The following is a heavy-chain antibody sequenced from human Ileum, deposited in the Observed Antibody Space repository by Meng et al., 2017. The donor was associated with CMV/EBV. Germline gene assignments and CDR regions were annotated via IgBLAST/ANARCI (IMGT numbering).Heavy chain of an antibody. D-gene: IGHD3-10*01. CDR3: ARQFTLLWFAGFGP. CDR2: SYAGGST. V-gene: IGHV3-66*02. J-gene: IGHJ5*02. CDR1: GWNVKTNY. Sequence: GSGWNVKTNYMSWGRQATGKGAEWVSVSYAGGSTYLAGSVKGRFTVSRDNSRNTVYLHMSRLGPEDTAVYYCARQFTLLWFAGFGPWGQGTLVTVSS.